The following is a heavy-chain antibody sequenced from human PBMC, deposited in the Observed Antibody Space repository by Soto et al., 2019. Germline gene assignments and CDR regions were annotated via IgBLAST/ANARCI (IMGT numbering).Heavy chain of an antibody. CDR3: AGADYYDGSGFYYDY. J-gene: IGHJ4*02. CDR1: GYIFANHY. Sequence: QVQLVQSGAEVKKPGASMKVSCKASGYIFANHYIHWVRQAPGQGLEWMGIINPSGGSTNYLQKVQGRVTMTRDTSTSRVYMELSSLRSEDTAVYFCAGADYYDGSGFYYDYWGQGTLVTVSS. CDR2: INPSGGST. V-gene: IGHV1-46*01. D-gene: IGHD3-22*01.